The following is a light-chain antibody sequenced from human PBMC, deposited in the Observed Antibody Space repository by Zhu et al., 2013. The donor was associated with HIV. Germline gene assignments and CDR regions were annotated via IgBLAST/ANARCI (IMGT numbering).Light chain of an antibody. CDR2: GSS. Sequence: TQSPDTLSVSPGDRASLSCRASQSIGYNLAWYQQKPGQPPRLLLYGSSSRAPGIPERFSGSGSGTDFTLTITGLEPEDFGMYFCQRFGSSVTWTFGQGTKLEIK. V-gene: IGKV3-20*01. J-gene: IGKJ1*01. CDR1: QSIGYN. CDR3: QRFGSSVTWT.